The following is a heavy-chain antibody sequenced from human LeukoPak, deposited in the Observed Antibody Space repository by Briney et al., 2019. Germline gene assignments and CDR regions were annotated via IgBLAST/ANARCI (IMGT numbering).Heavy chain of an antibody. CDR2: IYSAGST. D-gene: IGHD6-13*01. CDR3: AKAPGYSSTDY. Sequence: GGSLRLSCTVSGFTVSSNSMSWVRQAPGKGLEWVSFIYSAGSTHYSDSVKGRFTISIDNSKNTLYLQMNSLRAEDTAVYYCAKAPGYSSTDYWGQGTLVTVPS. CDR1: GFTVSSNS. J-gene: IGHJ4*02. V-gene: IGHV3-53*01.